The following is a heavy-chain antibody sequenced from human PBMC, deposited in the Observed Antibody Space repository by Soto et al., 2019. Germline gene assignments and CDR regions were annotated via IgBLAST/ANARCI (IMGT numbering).Heavy chain of an antibody. Sequence: AQLSESGGGLVRPGGSLRVSCAASGFGFGSHAMAWIRQAPGKGLEWVSSISGSGLVTYYADSVRGRFAVSRDNSRNTLFLQMNSLRAKDTAVYYCARTRGTHCSGGSCYYFDIWGRGTLVSV. J-gene: IGHJ4*02. CDR3: ARTRGTHCSGGSCYYFDI. V-gene: IGHV3-23*01. D-gene: IGHD2-15*01. CDR2: ISGSGLVT. CDR1: GFGFGSHA.